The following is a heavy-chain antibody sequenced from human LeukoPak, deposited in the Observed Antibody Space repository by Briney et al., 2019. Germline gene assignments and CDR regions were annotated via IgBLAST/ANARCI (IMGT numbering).Heavy chain of an antibody. V-gene: IGHV4-59*08. CDR1: GGSISSYY. D-gene: IGHD6-13*01. J-gene: IGHJ4*02. CDR2: IYYSGST. Sequence: PSETLSLTCTVSGGSISSYYWSWIRQPPGKGLDWIGYIYYSGSTNYNPSLKSRVTISVDTSKNQFSLKLSSVTAADTAVYYCARLVKLTSSWYGAQFDYWGQGTLVTVSS. CDR3: ARLVKLTSSWYGAQFDY.